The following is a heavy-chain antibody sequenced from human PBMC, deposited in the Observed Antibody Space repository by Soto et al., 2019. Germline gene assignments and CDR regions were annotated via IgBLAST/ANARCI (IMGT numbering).Heavy chain of an antibody. D-gene: IGHD6-13*01. CDR2: IYHSGST. CDR3: ASYLGEQLGYYYYGMDV. Sequence: PSETLSLTCAVSGGSISSGGYSWSWIRQPPGKGLEWIGYIYHSGSTYYNPSLKSRVTISVDTSKNQFSLKLSSVTAADTAVYYCASYLGEQLGYYYYGMDVWGQGTTVTVSS. CDR1: GGSISSGGYS. V-gene: IGHV4-30-2*01. J-gene: IGHJ6*02.